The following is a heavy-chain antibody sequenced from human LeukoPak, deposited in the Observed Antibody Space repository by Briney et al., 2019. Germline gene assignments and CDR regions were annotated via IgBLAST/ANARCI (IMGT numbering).Heavy chain of an antibody. D-gene: IGHD3-22*01. V-gene: IGHV4-34*01. CDR1: GGSFSGYY. J-gene: IGHJ3*02. CDR2: INHSGGT. Sequence: SETLSLTCAVYGGSFSGYYWSWIRQPPGKGLEWIGEINHSGGTNYNPSLKSRVTISVDTSKNQFSLKLSSVTAADTAVYYCARCFISPLGGYYYSDAFDIWGQGTMVTVSS. CDR3: ARCFISPLGGYYYSDAFDI.